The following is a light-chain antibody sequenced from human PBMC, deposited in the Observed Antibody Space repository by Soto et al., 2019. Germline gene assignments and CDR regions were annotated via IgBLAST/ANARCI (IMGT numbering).Light chain of an antibody. J-gene: IGKJ5*01. Sequence: DIVMTQSPDSLAVSLGERATINCKSSQSVLYTSNNKNYIAWYQQKSGQPPKLLIYWASTRESGVPDRFSGGGSGTDFTLTISSVQAEDVAVYYCQQYDSVPITFGQGTRLEMK. CDR2: WAS. V-gene: IGKV4-1*01. CDR3: QQYDSVPIT. CDR1: QSVLYTSNNKNY.